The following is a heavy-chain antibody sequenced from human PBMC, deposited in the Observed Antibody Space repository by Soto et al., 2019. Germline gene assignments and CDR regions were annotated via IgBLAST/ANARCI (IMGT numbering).Heavy chain of an antibody. CDR2: IYNSGLI. Sequence: SVTLSLTCTVSGASVSSGGYYWSWIRQHPEKGLEWIGYIYNSGLISYNPSLKSRIVVSRDTSRNQLSLKVTSVTAADTAVYFCARSRRGAVATFDLWGQGTPVTVSS. CDR3: ARSRRGAVATFDL. V-gene: IGHV4-31*03. CDR1: GASVSSGGYY. J-gene: IGHJ4*02. D-gene: IGHD2-15*01.